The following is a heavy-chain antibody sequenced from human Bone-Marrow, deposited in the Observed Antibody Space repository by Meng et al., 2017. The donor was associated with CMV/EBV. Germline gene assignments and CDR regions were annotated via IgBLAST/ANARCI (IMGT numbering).Heavy chain of an antibody. CDR1: GFTFSGSA. CDR2: IRSKANSYAT. J-gene: IGHJ6*02. D-gene: IGHD2-2*01. Sequence: GGSLRLSCAASGFTFSGSAMHWVRQASGKGLEWVGRIRSKANSYATAYAASVKGRFTISRDDSKNTAYLQMNSLRAEDTAVYYCAIHCSSTSCNYYYYGMDVWGQRTTVTVSS. V-gene: IGHV3-73*01. CDR3: AIHCSSTSCNYYYYGMDV.